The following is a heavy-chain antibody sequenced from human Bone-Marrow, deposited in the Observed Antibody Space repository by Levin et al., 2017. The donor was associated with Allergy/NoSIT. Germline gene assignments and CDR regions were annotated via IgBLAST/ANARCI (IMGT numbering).Heavy chain of an antibody. CDR1: GYSFSTYA. V-gene: IGHV3-23*01. J-gene: IGHJ2*01. CDR3: AKTVRELNYWYFDL. CDR2: ISGSGGDI. Sequence: GESLKISCAASGYSFSTYALSWVRQAPGKGLEWVSAISGSGGDIYYADSVRGRFTISRDNSKNALYLKMNSLRAEDTADYYCAKTVRELNYWYFDLWGRGTLVTVSS. D-gene: IGHD3-10*01.